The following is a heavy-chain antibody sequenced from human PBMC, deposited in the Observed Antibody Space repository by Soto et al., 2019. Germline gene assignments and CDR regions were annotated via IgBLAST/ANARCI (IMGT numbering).Heavy chain of an antibody. CDR3: SRSFSDYDTNGYYFTGFDP. CDR2: LYYRGST. CDR1: GGSISGDTFY. V-gene: IGHV4-39*01. Sequence: QLQLQESGPGLLKPSETLSLTCSVSGGSISGDTFYWGWIRQPPGKGLEWIGSLYYRGSTYYNPSLKGRVTISADKSKNQYSRMLTSVTAADTAVYFCSRSFSDYDTNGYYFTGFDPWGQGTLVTVSS. D-gene: IGHD3-22*01. J-gene: IGHJ5*02.